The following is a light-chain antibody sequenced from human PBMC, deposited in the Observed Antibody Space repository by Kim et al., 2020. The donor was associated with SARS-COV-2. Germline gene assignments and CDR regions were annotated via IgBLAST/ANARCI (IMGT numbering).Light chain of an antibody. Sequence: SPGERATLSCRASQSVSSSYLAWYQQKPGQAPRLLLYGASSRATGIPDRVSGSGSGTDFTLTIRRLEPEDFAVYYCQQYGSSPWTFGQGTKVDIK. CDR3: QQYGSSPWT. CDR2: GAS. J-gene: IGKJ1*01. V-gene: IGKV3-20*01. CDR1: QSVSSSY.